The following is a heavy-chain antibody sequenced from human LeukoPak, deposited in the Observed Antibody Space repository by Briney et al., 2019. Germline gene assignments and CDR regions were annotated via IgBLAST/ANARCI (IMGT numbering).Heavy chain of an antibody. CDR3: ARDPSSLRDSFDY. CDR2: IKEDGSEK. J-gene: IGHJ4*02. V-gene: IGHV3-7*01. Sequence: PGGSLRLSCAASGFTFSSYWMNWVRQAPGKGLEWVANIKEDGSEKYYVGSVKGRFTISRDNAKNSLYLQMNSLRAEDTAVYYCARDPSSLRDSFDYWGQGTLVTVSS. CDR1: GFTFSSYW.